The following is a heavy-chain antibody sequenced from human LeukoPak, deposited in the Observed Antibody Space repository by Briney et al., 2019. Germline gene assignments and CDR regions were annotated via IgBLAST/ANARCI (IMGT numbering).Heavy chain of an antibody. D-gene: IGHD6-13*01. J-gene: IGHJ4*02. V-gene: IGHV3-66*02. CDR3: AKQYGGYFEY. CDR2: IYSAGST. CDR1: GFTVSSNY. Sequence: QTGGSLRLSCAASGFTVSSNYMSWVRQAPGKGLEWVSIIYSAGSTYYADSVRGRFTISRDNSKNTLYLQMDSLRPEDTAVYYCAKQYGGYFEYWGQGTLVSVSS.